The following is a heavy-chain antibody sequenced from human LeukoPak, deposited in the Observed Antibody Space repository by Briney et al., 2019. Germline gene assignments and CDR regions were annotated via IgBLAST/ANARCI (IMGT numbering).Heavy chain of an antibody. J-gene: IGHJ4*02. V-gene: IGHV5-51*01. D-gene: IGHD2-2*01. CDR1: GYNFTTYW. Sequence: GESLKISCKGSGYNFTTYWIGWVRQMPGKGLEWMVIIYPGDSDTRYSPSFQGQVTISADKSISTAYLQWSSLKASDTAMYYCARGGDCSSTSCYASHFDYWGQGTLVTVSS. CDR2: IYPGDSDT. CDR3: ARGGDCSSTSCYASHFDY.